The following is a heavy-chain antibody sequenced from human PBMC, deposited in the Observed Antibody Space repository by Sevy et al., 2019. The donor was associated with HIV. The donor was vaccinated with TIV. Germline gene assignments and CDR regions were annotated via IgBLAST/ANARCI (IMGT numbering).Heavy chain of an antibody. CDR3: ARDQGFGFDP. V-gene: IGHV4-31*03. CDR1: GGSISSGGYY. D-gene: IGHD3-10*01. J-gene: IGHJ5*02. CDR2: IYDSGST. Sequence: SETQSLTCTVSGGSISSGGYYWNWIRQHPGKGLEWIGYIYDSGSTYYNPSLKSRVTISVDTSKNQFSLKLSSVTAADTAVYYCARDQGFGFDPWGQGTLVTISS.